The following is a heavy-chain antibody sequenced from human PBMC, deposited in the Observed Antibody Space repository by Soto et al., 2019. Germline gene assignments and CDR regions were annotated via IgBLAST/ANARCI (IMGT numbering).Heavy chain of an antibody. D-gene: IGHD5-18*01. CDR3: GRDSYGLDY. J-gene: IGHJ4*02. CDR2: VSGGAGGT. V-gene: IGHV3-23*01. CDR1: GFTFRSHA. Sequence: GSLRLSCAAAGFTFRSHAMSWVRQAPGKGLEWVSVVSGGAGGTYYADSVKGRFTTSRDNSKNTLYLQMNSLRAEDTAVYYCGRDSYGLDYWGQGTPVTVSS.